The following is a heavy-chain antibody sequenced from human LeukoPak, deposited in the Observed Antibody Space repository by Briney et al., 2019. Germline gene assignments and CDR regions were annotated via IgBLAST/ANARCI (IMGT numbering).Heavy chain of an antibody. V-gene: IGHV1-69*04. CDR3: VRADSGSYSAPDY. J-gene: IGHJ4*02. CDR2: IIPILGIA. D-gene: IGHD1-26*01. Sequence: SVKVSCKASGGTFSSYAISWVRQAPGQGLEWMGRIIPILGIANYAQKFQGRVTITADKSTSTAYMELSSLRSEDTAVYYCVRADSGSYSAPDYWGQGTLVTVSS. CDR1: GGTFSSYA.